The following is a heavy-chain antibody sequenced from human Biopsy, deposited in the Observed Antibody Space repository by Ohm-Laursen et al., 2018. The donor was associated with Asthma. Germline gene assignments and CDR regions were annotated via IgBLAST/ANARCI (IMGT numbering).Heavy chain of an antibody. V-gene: IGHV3-30-3*01. CDR2: ISYDGSSI. CDR3: AREGVAGTHIED. J-gene: IGHJ4*02. Sequence: SLRLSCAASRFTYEMHWVRQAPGKGLEWVAVISYDGSSIYYADSVKGRFTISRDNSKNTLSLQMNSLKAEDTAVYYCAREGVAGTHIEDWGQGTLVIVSS. CDR1: RFTYE. D-gene: IGHD6-19*01.